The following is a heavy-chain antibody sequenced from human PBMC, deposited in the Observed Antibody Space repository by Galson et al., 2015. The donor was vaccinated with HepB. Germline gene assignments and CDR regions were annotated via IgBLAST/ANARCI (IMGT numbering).Heavy chain of an antibody. J-gene: IGHJ3*02. CDR1: GGTFSSYA. CDR2: IIPIFGTA. V-gene: IGHV1-69*13. Sequence: SVKVSCKASGGTFSSYAISWVQQAPGQGLEWMGGIIPIFGTANYAQKFQGRVTITADESTSTAYMELSSLRSEDTAVYYCARDRKRWLQSRDAFDIWGQGTMVTVSS. D-gene: IGHD5-24*01. CDR3: ARDRKRWLQSRDAFDI.